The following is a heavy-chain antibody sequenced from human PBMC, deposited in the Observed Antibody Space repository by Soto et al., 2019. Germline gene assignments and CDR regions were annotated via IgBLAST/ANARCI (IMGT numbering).Heavy chain of an antibody. Sequence: GEALKITWKASGYDFATFWIVWVRQVPGKGVELMVVIYPDDSDVTYSPPFQGQVTISADKSTTTAYLHWRDLSASDTAIYYCARHRNAGWFHXWGQGTPVTVSX. V-gene: IGHV5-51*01. CDR3: ARHRNAGWFHX. CDR2: IYPDDSDV. CDR1: GYDFATFW. J-gene: IGHJ5*02.